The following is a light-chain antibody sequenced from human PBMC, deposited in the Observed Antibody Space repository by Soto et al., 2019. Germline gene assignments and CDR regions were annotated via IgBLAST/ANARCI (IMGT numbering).Light chain of an antibody. CDR3: SSDAGRLV. Sequence: QSALTQPPSASGSPGQSVTISCTGTSSDVGGYNSVSWYQQHPGKAPRLMIYEDSKRPSGVPDRFSGSKSGSTASLTVSGLQAEDEADYYCSSDAGRLVFGGGTKLTVL. V-gene: IGLV2-8*01. CDR2: EDS. J-gene: IGLJ2*01. CDR1: SSDVGGYNS.